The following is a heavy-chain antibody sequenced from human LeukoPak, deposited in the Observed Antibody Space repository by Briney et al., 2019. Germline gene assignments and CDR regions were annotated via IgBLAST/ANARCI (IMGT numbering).Heavy chain of an antibody. CDR1: GYTFTGSY. V-gene: IGHV1-2*02. CDR3: ARDYSSSWYQTYYFDY. CDR2: INPDSGDT. J-gene: IGHJ4*02. Sequence: ASVKVSCKASGYTFTGSYMHWMRQAPGQGLEWMGWINPDSGDTNYAQKFQGRVTMTRDTSISTAYMELSRLRSDDTAVHYCARDYSSSWYQTYYFDYWGQGTLVTVSS. D-gene: IGHD6-13*01.